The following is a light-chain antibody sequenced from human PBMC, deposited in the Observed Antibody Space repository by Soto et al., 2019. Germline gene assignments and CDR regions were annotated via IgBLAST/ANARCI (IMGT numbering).Light chain of an antibody. CDR1: SSDFGGYNY. V-gene: IGLV2-11*01. J-gene: IGLJ2*01. Sequence: QSALTQPRSVSGSPGQSVTISCTGTSSDFGGYNYVSWYQQHPGKAPKLMIYDVNKRPSGVPDRFSGSKSGNTASLTISGLQAEDEADYYCCSYAVTDVLFDGGTKLTVL. CDR3: CSYAVTDVL. CDR2: DVN.